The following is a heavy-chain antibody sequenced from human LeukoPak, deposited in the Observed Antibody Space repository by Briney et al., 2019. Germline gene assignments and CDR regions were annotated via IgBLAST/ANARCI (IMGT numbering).Heavy chain of an antibody. D-gene: IGHD6-19*01. CDR1: GFTFSSYA. J-gene: IGHJ4*02. Sequence: GGSLRLSCAASGFTFSSYAMSWVRQAPGKGLEWVSAISGSGGNTYYADSVKGRFTISRDNSKNTLYLQMNSLRAEDTAVYYCAKSPSYSSGWPLDYRGQGTLVTVSS. CDR3: AKSPSYSSGWPLDY. CDR2: ISGSGGNT. V-gene: IGHV3-23*01.